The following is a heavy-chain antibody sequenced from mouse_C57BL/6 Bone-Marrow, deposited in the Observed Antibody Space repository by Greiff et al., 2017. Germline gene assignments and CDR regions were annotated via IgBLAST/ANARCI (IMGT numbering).Heavy chain of an antibody. CDR2: LNPSTGGT. V-gene: IGHV1-42*01. Sequence: EVQLQQSGPELVKPGASVKISCKASGYSFTGYYMNWVKQSPEKSLEWIGELNPSTGGTTYNQKFKAKATLTVDKSSSTAYMQLKSLTSEDSAVYYCARWGWLPYWYFDVWGTGTTVTVSS. D-gene: IGHD2-3*01. J-gene: IGHJ1*03. CDR1: GYSFTGYY. CDR3: ARWGWLPYWYFDV.